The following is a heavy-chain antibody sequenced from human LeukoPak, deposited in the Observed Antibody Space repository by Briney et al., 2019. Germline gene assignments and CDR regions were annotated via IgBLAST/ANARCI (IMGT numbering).Heavy chain of an antibody. D-gene: IGHD6-6*01. Sequence: AASVKVSCKASGYTFTSYYIHWVRQAPGQGLEWMGLINPSGGSTNYARKFQGRVTMTRDTSISTAYMELSRLRSDDTAVYYCARERTAARNWFDPWGQGTLVTVSS. J-gene: IGHJ5*02. V-gene: IGHV1-46*01. CDR3: ARERTAARNWFDP. CDR2: INPSGGST. CDR1: GYTFTSYY.